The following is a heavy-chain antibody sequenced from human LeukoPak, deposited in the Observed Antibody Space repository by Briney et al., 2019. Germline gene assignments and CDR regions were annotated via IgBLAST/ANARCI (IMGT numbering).Heavy chain of an antibody. J-gene: IGHJ6*03. Sequence: GGSLRLSCAASGFTFSSYGMHWVRQAPGKGLEWVAVISYDGSNKYYADSVKGRFTISRDNSKNTLYLQMNSLRAEDTAVYYCAKGEGVLRYFDWFPYPYYYYMDVWGKGTTVTVSS. CDR2: ISYDGSNK. CDR3: AKGEGVLRYFDWFPYPYYYYMDV. V-gene: IGHV3-30*18. D-gene: IGHD3-9*01. CDR1: GFTFSSYG.